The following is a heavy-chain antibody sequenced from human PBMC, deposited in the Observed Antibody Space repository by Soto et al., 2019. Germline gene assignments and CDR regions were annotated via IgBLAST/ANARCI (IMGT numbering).Heavy chain of an antibody. CDR2: IHRGGST. CDR3: ARSANTYGSPFDY. Sequence: GGSLRLSCAASGFTVSNNYMSWVRQAPGKGLEWVSIIHRGGSTSYADSVKGRFTISRDSSKNILYLQINGLTADDTAVYYCARSANTYGSPFDYWGQGALVTVSS. CDR1: GFTVSNNY. J-gene: IGHJ4*02. D-gene: IGHD3-10*01. V-gene: IGHV3-66*01.